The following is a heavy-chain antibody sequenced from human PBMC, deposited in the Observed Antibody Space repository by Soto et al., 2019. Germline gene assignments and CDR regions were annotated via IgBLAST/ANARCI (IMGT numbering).Heavy chain of an antibody. CDR2: MHSFSGGS. CDR3: ARGSAFQRTGNSDF. J-gene: IGHJ4*02. Sequence: QVQLVQSGAEVKRPGASVKVSCTTSGYKFADYNMNWVRQATGRGLEWLGYMHSFSGGSDFAPQFKARLTMTTNTSISTAYLELTNLRDDDTAVYYCARGSAFQRTGNSDFWGQGTPVTVSS. CDR1: GYKFADYN. D-gene: IGHD6-19*01. V-gene: IGHV1-8*02.